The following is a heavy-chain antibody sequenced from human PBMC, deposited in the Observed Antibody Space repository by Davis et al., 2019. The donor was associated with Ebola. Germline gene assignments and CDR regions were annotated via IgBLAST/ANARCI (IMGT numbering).Heavy chain of an antibody. CDR3: ARGDRSSWYYYYYYGMDV. CDR2: ISSSSSTI. D-gene: IGHD6-13*01. CDR1: GFTFSSYS. V-gene: IGHV3-48*02. Sequence: SCAASGFTFSSYSMNWVRQAPGKGLEWVSYISSSSSTIYYADSVKGRFTISRDNAKNSLYLQMNSLRDEDTAVYYCARGDRSSWYYYYYYGMDVWGQGTTVTVSS. J-gene: IGHJ6*02.